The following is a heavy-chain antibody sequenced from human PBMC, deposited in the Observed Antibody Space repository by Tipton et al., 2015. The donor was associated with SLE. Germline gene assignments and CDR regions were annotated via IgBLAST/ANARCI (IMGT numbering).Heavy chain of an antibody. V-gene: IGHV3-21*03. CDR2: ISSCSSYI. J-gene: IGHJ3*02. Sequence: SLRLSCAASGFTFSTYIMSWVRQAPGKGLEWVSSISSCSSYIYYADSVKGRFTISRDNAKNSLYLQMNSLRAEDTAVYYCASRAESAAFHIWGQGTMVTVSS. CDR3: ASRAESAAFHI. D-gene: IGHD2/OR15-2a*01. CDR1: GFTFSTYI.